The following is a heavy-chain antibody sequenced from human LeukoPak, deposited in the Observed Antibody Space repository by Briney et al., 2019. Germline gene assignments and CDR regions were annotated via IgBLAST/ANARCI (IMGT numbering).Heavy chain of an antibody. CDR1: GGTFSSYA. V-gene: IGHV1-69*05. CDR3: ARSNYYDSSGYCDY. Sequence: SVKVSCKASGGTFSSYAISWVRQAPGQGLEWMGRIIPIFRTANYAQKFQGRVTITTDESTSTAYMELSSLRSEDTAVYYCARSNYYDSSGYCDYWGQGTLVTVSS. D-gene: IGHD3-22*01. CDR2: IIPIFRTA. J-gene: IGHJ4*02.